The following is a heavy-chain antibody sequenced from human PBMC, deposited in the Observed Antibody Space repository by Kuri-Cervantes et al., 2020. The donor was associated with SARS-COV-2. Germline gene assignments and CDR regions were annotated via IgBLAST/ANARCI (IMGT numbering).Heavy chain of an antibody. CDR3: ARGPVPQALPYYYYYMDV. V-gene: IGHV3-21*01. Sequence: GRSLRLACPPYGFTVSTYTMNWVRQAPGKALEWVSPTSGSGSYIYYADSVKGRFTISTGNAKNSLYLEMNSLRAEDTAVYYCARGPVPQALPYYYYYMDVWGKGTTVTVSS. J-gene: IGHJ6*03. CDR1: GFTVSTYT. CDR2: TSGSGSYI.